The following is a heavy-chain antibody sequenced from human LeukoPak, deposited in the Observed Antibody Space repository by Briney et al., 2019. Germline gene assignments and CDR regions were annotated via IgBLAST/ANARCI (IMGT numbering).Heavy chain of an antibody. CDR1: GLAFNTYS. J-gene: IGHJ4*02. Sequence: GGSLRLSCAASGLAFNTYSMTWVRQAPGKGLEWVPSISSSGTYIYYADSMKGRFIISRDNAKDSLFLQMNSLRAEDTALYYCATHPYCSGGTCSDSYFDSWGQGTLVTVSS. V-gene: IGHV3-21*01. D-gene: IGHD2-15*01. CDR2: ISSSGTYI. CDR3: ATHPYCSGGTCSDSYFDS.